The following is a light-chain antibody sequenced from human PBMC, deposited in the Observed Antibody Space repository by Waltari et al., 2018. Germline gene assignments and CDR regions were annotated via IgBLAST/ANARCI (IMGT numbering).Light chain of an antibody. J-gene: IGKJ2*01. Sequence: DVQLTQSPSSLSASVGDRVTITCRASQGIINDLGWFQQKPGKAPRRLISFASTLESRVSSRFSGSGFGTEFTLTISSLQPEDFATYYCLQHNKYPYTFGQGTQLEIK. CDR1: QGIIND. CDR3: LQHNKYPYT. CDR2: FAS. V-gene: IGKV1-17*01.